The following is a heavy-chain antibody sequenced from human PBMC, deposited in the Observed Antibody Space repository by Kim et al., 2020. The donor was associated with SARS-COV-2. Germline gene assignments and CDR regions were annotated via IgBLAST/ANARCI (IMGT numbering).Heavy chain of an antibody. Sequence: SETLSLTCAVSGGSISSSNWWSWVRQPPGKGLEWIGEIYHSGSTNYNPSLKSRVTISVDKSKNQFSLKLSSVTAADTAVYYCARPYCSSTSCHPGEVGWGQGTLVTVSS. V-gene: IGHV4-4*02. J-gene: IGHJ4*02. CDR1: GGSISSSNW. CDR3: ARPYCSSTSCHPGEVG. D-gene: IGHD2-2*01. CDR2: IYHSGST.